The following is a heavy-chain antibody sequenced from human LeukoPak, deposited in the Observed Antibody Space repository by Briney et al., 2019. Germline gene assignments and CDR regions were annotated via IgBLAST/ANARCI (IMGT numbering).Heavy chain of an antibody. V-gene: IGHV3-30-3*01. D-gene: IGHD5-18*01. CDR2: ISYDGSNK. CDR3: AKEAERQLWFSSGSYYFDY. J-gene: IGHJ4*02. Sequence: GGSLRLSCAASGFTFSSYAMHWVRQAPGKGLEWVAVISYDGSNKYYADSVKGRFTISRDNSRNTLYLQMNSLRAEDTAVYYCAKEAERQLWFSSGSYYFDYWGQGTLVTVSS. CDR1: GFTFSSYA.